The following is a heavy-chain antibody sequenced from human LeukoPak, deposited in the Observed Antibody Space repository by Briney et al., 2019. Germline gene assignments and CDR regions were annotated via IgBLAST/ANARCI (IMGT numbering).Heavy chain of an antibody. Sequence: PGGSLRLSCAVSGFIFSDYNMNWVRQAPGKGLEWVSYISSGSSTIYYADSVKGRFTISRDNGQNSLYLQMNSLTDEDTAVYYCAREPPGNYDSRGHYYAYFDWWGQGTLVTVSS. V-gene: IGHV3-48*02. CDR1: GFIFSDYN. D-gene: IGHD3-22*01. CDR3: AREPPGNYDSRGHYYAYFDW. CDR2: ISSGSSTI. J-gene: IGHJ4*02.